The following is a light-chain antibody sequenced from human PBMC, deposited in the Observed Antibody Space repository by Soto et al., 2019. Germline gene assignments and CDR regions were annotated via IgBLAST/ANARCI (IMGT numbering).Light chain of an antibody. CDR1: QSVSSY. CDR2: GAS. V-gene: IGKV3-11*01. CDR3: QQRTDWPMT. Sequence: EIVLTQSPATLSLSPGERATLSCRAIQSVSSYLAWYQHRPGHAPRLLIYGASTRATGIPARFSGSVSGTDFTLTISSVEAEDFTVYYCQQRTDWPMTLGQGTRLQIK. J-gene: IGKJ5*01.